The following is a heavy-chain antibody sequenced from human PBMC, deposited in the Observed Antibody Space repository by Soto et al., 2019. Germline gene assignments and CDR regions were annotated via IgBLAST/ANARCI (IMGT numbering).Heavy chain of an antibody. D-gene: IGHD6-19*01. V-gene: IGHV1-3*01. CDR1: GYTFIGDA. CDR3: ARAVAVAADFDY. J-gene: IGHJ4*02. Sequence: GASLKVSGKSSGYTFIGDAMHWVRQAPGQRLEWMGWINAGNGNTKYSQKFQGRVTITRDTSASTAYMELSSLRSEDTAVYYCARAVAVAADFDYWGQGTLVTVSS. CDR2: INAGNGNT.